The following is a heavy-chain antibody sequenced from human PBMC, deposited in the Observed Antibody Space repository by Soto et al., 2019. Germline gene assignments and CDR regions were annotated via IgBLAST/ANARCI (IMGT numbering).Heavy chain of an antibody. CDR2: ISYDGSNK. Sequence: QVPLVESGGGVVQPGRSLRLSCAASGFTFSSYGMHWVRQAPGKGLEWVAVISYDGSNKYYADSVKGRFTISRDNSKNTLYLQMNSLRAEDTAVYYCAKGGAYWGQGTLVTVSS. CDR1: GFTFSSYG. J-gene: IGHJ4*02. D-gene: IGHD1-26*01. V-gene: IGHV3-30*18. CDR3: AKGGAY.